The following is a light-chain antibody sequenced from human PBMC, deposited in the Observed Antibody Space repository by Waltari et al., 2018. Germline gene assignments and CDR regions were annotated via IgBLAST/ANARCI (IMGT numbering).Light chain of an antibody. Sequence: QSALTQPASVSGSPGQSITISCTGTSSDVGSYKFVSWYQQHPGKAPKLMIYEVSKWPSGVSNRFSGSKSGNTAYLTSSGLQAEDGAHYYCCSYASSNTWVFGGGTKLTVL. CDR1: SSDVGSYKF. CDR3: CSYASSNTWV. V-gene: IGLV2-23*02. J-gene: IGLJ3*02. CDR2: EVS.